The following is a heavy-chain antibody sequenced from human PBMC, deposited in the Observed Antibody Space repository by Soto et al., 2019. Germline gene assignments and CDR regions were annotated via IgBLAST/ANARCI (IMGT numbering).Heavy chain of an antibody. D-gene: IGHD2-15*01. J-gene: IGHJ4*02. CDR1: GYTFTDYW. CDR2: IYPGDSDT. V-gene: IGHV5-51*01. Sequence: GESLKISCKGSGYTFTDYWIGWVRQLPGKGLAWMGIIYPGDSDTRYSPSFQGQVTITADKSINTAYLQWSSLKASDTAMYYCAKLASGGKPFDYWGQGTLVTVSS. CDR3: AKLASGGKPFDY.